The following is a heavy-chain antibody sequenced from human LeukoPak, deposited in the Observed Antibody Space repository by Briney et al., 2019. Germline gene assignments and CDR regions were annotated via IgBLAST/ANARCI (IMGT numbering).Heavy chain of an antibody. J-gene: IGHJ1*01. D-gene: IGHD2-2*01. CDR3: AKDEDARPMYFQD. V-gene: IGHV3-23*01. Sequence: GGSLRLSCAASGFTFIGYAMSWVRQARGKGLEWVSRISGSSGSIYYADSVKGRFTLSRDNSKNTLYLQMNTLRAEDTAVYYCAKDEDARPMYFQDWGQGTLVTVSS. CDR1: GFTFIGYA. CDR2: ISGSSGSI.